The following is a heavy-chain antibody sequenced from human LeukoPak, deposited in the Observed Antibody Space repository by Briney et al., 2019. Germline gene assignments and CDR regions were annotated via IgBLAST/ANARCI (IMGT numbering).Heavy chain of an antibody. V-gene: IGHV1-69*04. CDR3: ARDARELPFGY. CDR1: GGTFSSYA. CDR2: IIPIFGIA. J-gene: IGHJ4*02. D-gene: IGHD1-26*01. Sequence: ASVKVSCKASGGTFSSYAISWVRQAPGQGLEWMGRIIPIFGIANYAQKFQGRVTITADKSTSTAYMELSSLRSEDTAVYYCARDARELPFGYWGQGTLVTVSS.